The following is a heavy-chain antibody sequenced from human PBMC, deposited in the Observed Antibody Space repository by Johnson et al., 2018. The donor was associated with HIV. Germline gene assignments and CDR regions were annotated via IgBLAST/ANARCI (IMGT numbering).Heavy chain of an antibody. CDR1: GLTFSSYD. CDR3: AKDYSNYPQDAFDI. D-gene: IGHD4-11*01. CDR2: ISGSGGST. Sequence: VQLVESGGGLVQPGGSLRLCCAASGLTFSSYDMHWVRQATGKGLEWVSAISGSGGSTYYADSVKGRFTISRDNSKNTLYLQMNSLRAEDTAVYYCAKDYSNYPQDAFDIWGQGTMVTVSS. J-gene: IGHJ3*02. V-gene: IGHV3-23*04.